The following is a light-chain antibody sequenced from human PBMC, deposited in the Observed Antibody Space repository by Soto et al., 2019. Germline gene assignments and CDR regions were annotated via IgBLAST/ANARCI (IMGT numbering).Light chain of an antibody. CDR1: SSDVGGYNF. Sequence: QSVLTQPPSVSGSPGQSVTISCTGTSSDVGGYNFVSWYQQHPGKAPKLIIYEVTKRPSGVPDRFSGSKSGNTASLTVSGLQAEDEADYYCSSYSGTNNYVFGTGTKGTVL. CDR3: SSYSGTNNYV. CDR2: EVT. V-gene: IGLV2-8*01. J-gene: IGLJ1*01.